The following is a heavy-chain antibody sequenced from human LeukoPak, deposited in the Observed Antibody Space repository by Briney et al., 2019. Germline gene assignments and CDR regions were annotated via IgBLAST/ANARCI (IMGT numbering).Heavy chain of an antibody. Sequence: SGTLSLTCAVSGGSISSGNWWSWVRQPPGKGLEWIGEIYHSGSTNYNPSLESRVTISVDKSKNQFSLKLTSVTAADTAVYYCARIGNYYFDYWGQGTLVTVSS. V-gene: IGHV4-4*02. D-gene: IGHD1-1*01. CDR2: IYHSGST. J-gene: IGHJ4*02. CDR1: GGSISSGNW. CDR3: ARIGNYYFDY.